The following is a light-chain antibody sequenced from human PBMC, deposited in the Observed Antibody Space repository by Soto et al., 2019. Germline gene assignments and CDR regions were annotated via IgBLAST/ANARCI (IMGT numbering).Light chain of an antibody. CDR1: QSVSSY. CDR2: DAS. CDR3: QQRSNWPPWT. V-gene: IGKV3-11*01. Sequence: EIVLTQSPATLSLSPGERATLSCRDSQSVSSYLAWYQQKPGQAPRLLIYDASNRATGIPARFSGSGSGTDFTLTISSLEPEDFAVYYCQQRSNWPPWTFGQGNKVEIK. J-gene: IGKJ1*01.